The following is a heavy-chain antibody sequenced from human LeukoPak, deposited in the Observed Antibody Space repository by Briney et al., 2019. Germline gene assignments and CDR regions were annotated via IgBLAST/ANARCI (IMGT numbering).Heavy chain of an antibody. CDR2: IGGSGADT. J-gene: IGHJ4*02. Sequence: QPGGSLRLSCAAFGVTFSSYAMSWVRQAPGKGLEWVSSIGGSGADTYYADSVRGRVTITRDNSKSTLYLQMNSLRAEDTAVYYCAKSPFDYWGQGTPLTVSS. CDR1: GVTFSSYA. CDR3: AKSPFDY. V-gene: IGHV3-23*01.